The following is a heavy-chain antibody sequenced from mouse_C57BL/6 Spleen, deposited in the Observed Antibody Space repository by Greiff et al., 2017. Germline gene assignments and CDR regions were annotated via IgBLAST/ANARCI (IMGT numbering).Heavy chain of an antibody. D-gene: IGHD1-1*01. Sequence: VKLMESGPELVKPGASVKISCKASGYAFSSSWMNWVKQRPGKGLEWIGRIYPGDGDTNYNGKFKGKATLTADKSSSTAYMQLSSLTSEDSAVYFCARTVVNYAMDYWGQGTSVTVSS. CDR1: GYAFSSSW. CDR2: IYPGDGDT. V-gene: IGHV1-82*01. CDR3: ARTVVNYAMDY. J-gene: IGHJ4*01.